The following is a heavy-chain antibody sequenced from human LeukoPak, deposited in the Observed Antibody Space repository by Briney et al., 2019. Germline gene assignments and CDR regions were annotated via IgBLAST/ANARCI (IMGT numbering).Heavy chain of an antibody. CDR1: GGTFSSYA. Sequence: ASVKVSCKASGGTFSSYAIRWVRQAPGEGLEWMVGIIPIFGTANYAQKFQGRVTITADESTSTAYMELSSLRSEDTAVYYCARDEDYGIFVNVDYWGQGTLVTVSS. CDR2: IIPIFGTA. CDR3: ARDEDYGIFVNVDY. D-gene: IGHD4-17*01. V-gene: IGHV1-69*13. J-gene: IGHJ4*02.